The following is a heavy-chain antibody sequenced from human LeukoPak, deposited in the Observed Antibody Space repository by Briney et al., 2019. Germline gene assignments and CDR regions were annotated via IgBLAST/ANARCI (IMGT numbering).Heavy chain of an antibody. CDR1: GYTFTGFY. CDR2: IIPIFGTA. CDR3: AREYCGSDCYASLDYSYYYGMDV. J-gene: IGHJ6*02. Sequence: SVKVSCKASGYTFTGFYVHWVRQAPGQGLEWMGGIIPIFGTANYAQKFQGRVTITADESTSTAYMELSSLRSEDTAVYYCAREYCGSDCYASLDYSYYYGMDVWGQGTTVTVSS. V-gene: IGHV1-69*13. D-gene: IGHD2-21*02.